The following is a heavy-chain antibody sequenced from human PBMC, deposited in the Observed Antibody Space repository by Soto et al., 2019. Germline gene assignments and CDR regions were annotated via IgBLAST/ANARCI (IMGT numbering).Heavy chain of an antibody. J-gene: IGHJ5*02. CDR1: GASISSAFW. Sequence: SETLSLTCAVSGASISSAFWWTWVRQAPGKGLEWIGEIYHVGSTKYNPSLKSRVTISVDKSNNQFSLELRSVTAADTAVYYCATLPPRIVVVKTELLTWGQGILVTVSS. D-gene: IGHD2-15*01. CDR2: IYHVGST. V-gene: IGHV4-4*02. CDR3: ATLPPRIVVVKTELLT.